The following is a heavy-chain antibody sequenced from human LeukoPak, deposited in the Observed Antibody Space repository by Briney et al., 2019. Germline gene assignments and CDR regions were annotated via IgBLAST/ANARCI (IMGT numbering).Heavy chain of an antibody. D-gene: IGHD3-3*02. J-gene: IGHJ5*02. CDR1: GGSISSYY. CDR3: ARRLEIRLSTWFDP. Sequence: SETLSLTCTVSGGSISSYYWSWIRQPPGKGLEWIGYIYYSGSINYNPSLKSRVTISVDTSKNQFSLKLSSVPAADTPVYYCARRLEIRLSTWFDPWGQGTLVTVSS. V-gene: IGHV4-59*01. CDR2: IYYSGSI.